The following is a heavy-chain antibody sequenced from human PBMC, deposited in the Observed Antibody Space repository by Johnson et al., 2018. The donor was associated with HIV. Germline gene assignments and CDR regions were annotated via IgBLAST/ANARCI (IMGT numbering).Heavy chain of an antibody. CDR3: ARGRPSGSHDAFDI. J-gene: IGHJ3*02. Sequence: QVQLVESGGGLVKPGGSLRLSCLASGFSFSDYYMSWIRQAPGKGLEWISYISSGGSTKYYADSVKGRFTISWDNAKNSLYLQMNSLRAEDTAVYYCARGRPSGSHDAFDIWGQGTMVTVSS. D-gene: IGHD3-22*01. CDR1: GFSFSDYY. CDR2: ISSGGSTK. V-gene: IGHV3-11*04.